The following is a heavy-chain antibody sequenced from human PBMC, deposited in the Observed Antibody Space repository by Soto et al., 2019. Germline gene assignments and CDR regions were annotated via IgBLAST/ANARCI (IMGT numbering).Heavy chain of an antibody. V-gene: IGHV3-23*01. CDR1: GFTFRNNV. J-gene: IGHJ4*02. D-gene: IGHD2-8*01. CDR2: ITGSGRDT. Sequence: PGGSLRLSCAASGFTFRNNVLSWARQAPGKGLDWVSDITGSGRDTYYADSVKGRFTISRDDSKNMVFLQMNSLRAEDTALYYCAKNGLDNSPSAIDSWGPGTLVTVSS. CDR3: AKNGLDNSPSAIDS.